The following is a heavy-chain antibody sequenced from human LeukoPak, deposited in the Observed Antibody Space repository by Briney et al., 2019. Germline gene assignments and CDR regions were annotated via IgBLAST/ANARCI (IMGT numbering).Heavy chain of an antibody. D-gene: IGHD6-19*01. Sequence: GGSLRLSCAASGFTFSSYSMNWVRQAPGKGLEWVSSISSSSSYIYYADSVKGRFTISRDNAKNSLYLQMNSLRAEDTAVYYCASSLHSSGWYWRYWGQGTLVTVSS. CDR3: ASSLHSSGWYWRY. CDR1: GFTFSSYS. V-gene: IGHV3-21*01. J-gene: IGHJ4*02. CDR2: ISSSSSYI.